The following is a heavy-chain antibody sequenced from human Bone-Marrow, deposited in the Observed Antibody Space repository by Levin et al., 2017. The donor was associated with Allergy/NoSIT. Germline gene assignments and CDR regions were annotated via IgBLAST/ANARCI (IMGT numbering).Heavy chain of an antibody. CDR3: ARNYGGNGVFDY. Sequence: SETLSLTCTVSGGSISSGGYYWSWIRQHPGKGLEWIGYIYYSGSTYYNPSLKSRVTISVDTSKNQFSLKLSSVTAADTAVYYCARNYGGNGVFDYWGQGTLVTVSS. CDR2: IYYSGST. D-gene: IGHD4-23*01. CDR1: GGSISSGGYY. J-gene: IGHJ4*02. V-gene: IGHV4-31*03.